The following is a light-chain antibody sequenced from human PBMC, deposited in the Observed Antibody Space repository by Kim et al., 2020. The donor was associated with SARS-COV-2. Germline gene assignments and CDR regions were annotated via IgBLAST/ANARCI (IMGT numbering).Light chain of an antibody. CDR1: SSDIGGYMY. Sequence: GHPMTRSCTGTSSDIGGYMYVSCDQQHPGQAPMLIIYDVAKRPAGVSDRFSGSKSGNAASLTISGVQAEEDADYYCSSYSRSSPCVFGTGTKVTVL. CDR3: SSYSRSSPCV. V-gene: IGLV2-14*03. CDR2: DVA. J-gene: IGLJ1*01.